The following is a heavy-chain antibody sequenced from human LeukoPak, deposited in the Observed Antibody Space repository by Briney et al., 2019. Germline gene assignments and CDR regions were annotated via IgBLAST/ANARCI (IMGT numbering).Heavy chain of an antibody. CDR2: ISSGSEK. CDR3: ARDLELSAVYYFDS. D-gene: IGHD3-3*01. Sequence: GSSLRLSCEASGFTFSIFPMHWVLQAPGKGLEWVALISSGSEKYYADSVKGRFTISRDNSKNMLYLQMNSLRADDTAVYYCARDLELSAVYYFDSWGQGTLVIVSS. J-gene: IGHJ4*02. CDR1: GFTFSIFP. V-gene: IGHV3-30*04.